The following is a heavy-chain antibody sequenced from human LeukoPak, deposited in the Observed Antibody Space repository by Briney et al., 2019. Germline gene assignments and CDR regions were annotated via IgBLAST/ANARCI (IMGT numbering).Heavy chain of an antibody. D-gene: IGHD3-16*01. CDR1: GGSFSGYY. CDR2: INHSGST. Sequence: SETLSLTCAVYGGSFSGYYWSWIRQPPGKGLEWIGEINHSGSTNYNPSLKSRVTISVDTSKNQFSLKLSSVTAADTAVYYCARDSRYGFVYYDGMDVWGQGTTVTVSS. V-gene: IGHV4-34*01. CDR3: ARDSRYGFVYYDGMDV. J-gene: IGHJ6*02.